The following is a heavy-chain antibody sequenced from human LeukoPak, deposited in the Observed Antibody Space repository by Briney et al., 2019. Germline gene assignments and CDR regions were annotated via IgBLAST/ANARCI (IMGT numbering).Heavy chain of an antibody. CDR2: INQDGSDK. D-gene: IGHD3-10*01. V-gene: IGHV3-7*05. CDR1: GFSFSTYW. J-gene: IGHJ3*02. CDR3: ASRRYYSGTRGQPGAFDI. Sequence: GGSLRLSCAASGFSFSTYWMSWVRQAPGKGLEGVAPINQDGSDKYYVDSVKGRFTFSRDNAKNSLYLQMNSLRAEDTAVSYCASRRYYSGTRGQPGAFDIWGQGTMVTVSS.